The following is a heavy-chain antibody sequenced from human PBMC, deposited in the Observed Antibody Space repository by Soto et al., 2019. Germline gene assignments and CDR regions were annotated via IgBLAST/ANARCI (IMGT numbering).Heavy chain of an antibody. V-gene: IGHV3-30*18. CDR1: VFTFSSYG. Sequence: VGSLRLSCASSVFTFSSYGMHCVRHSPGKWLEWVAVISYDGSNKYYADSVKGRFTISRDNSKNTLYLQMNSLRAEDTAVYYCAKGPYYYDSSGYNYTAPYYYYGMHVLGQATTVTVSS. CDR3: AKGPYYYDSSGYNYTAPYYYYGMHV. CDR2: ISYDGSNK. J-gene: IGHJ6*02. D-gene: IGHD3-22*01.